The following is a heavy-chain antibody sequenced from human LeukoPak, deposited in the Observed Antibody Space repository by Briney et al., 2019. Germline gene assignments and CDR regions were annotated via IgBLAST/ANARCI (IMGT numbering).Heavy chain of an antibody. J-gene: IGHJ5*02. CDR3: ARGPYCSSTSCSPTGWFDP. CDR1: GGSISSYY. D-gene: IGHD2-2*01. Sequence: SETLSLTCTVSGGSISSYYWSWIRQPAGKGLEWIGRIYTSGSTNYNPSLKSRVTMSVDTSKNQFSLKLSSATAADTAVYYCARGPYCSSTSCSPTGWFDPWGQGTLVTVSS. V-gene: IGHV4-4*07. CDR2: IYTSGST.